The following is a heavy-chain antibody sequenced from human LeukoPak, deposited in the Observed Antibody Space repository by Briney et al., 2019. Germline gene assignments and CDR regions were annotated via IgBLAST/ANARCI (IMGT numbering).Heavy chain of an antibody. V-gene: IGHV3-23*01. CDR1: GFTFSSYA. J-gene: IGHJ4*02. CDR3: AGRKNPYGSGSYVDY. CDR2: IIGSRRST. Sequence: GGSLRLSCAASGFTFSSYAMSWVRQAPGKGLEWVSAIIGSRRSTHYADSVKGRFTISRDNSKNTLYLQMNSLRAEDTAVYYCAGRKNPYGSGSYVDYWGQGTLVTVSS. D-gene: IGHD3-10*01.